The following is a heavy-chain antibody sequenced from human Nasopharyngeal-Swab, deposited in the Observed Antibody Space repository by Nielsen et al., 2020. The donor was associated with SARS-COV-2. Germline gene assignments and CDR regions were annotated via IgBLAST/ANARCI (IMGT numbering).Heavy chain of an antibody. J-gene: IGHJ5*02. D-gene: IGHD6-19*01. CDR2: IIPIFGTA. V-gene: IGHV1-69*05. CDR1: GGTFSSYA. CDR3: ARDRRDSSGTHNWFDP. Sequence: SVKVSCKASGGTFSSYAISWVRQAPGQGLEWMGGIIPIFGTANYAQKFQGWVTMTRDTSISTAYMELSRLRSDDTAVYYCARDRRDSSGTHNWFDPWGQGTLVTVSS.